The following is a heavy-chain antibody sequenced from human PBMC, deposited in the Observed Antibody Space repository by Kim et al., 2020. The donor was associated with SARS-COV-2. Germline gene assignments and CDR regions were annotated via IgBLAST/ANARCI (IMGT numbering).Heavy chain of an antibody. J-gene: IGHJ4*02. CDR3: ARGGENFDY. D-gene: IGHD1-26*01. Sequence: GSLRLSCVASGFTVNSNYMSWVRQAPGKGLEWVSVLYSGGGTFYADSVKGRFTISRDNSKNTLYLQMNSLRAEDTAVYYCARGGENFDYWGQGTLVTVSS. CDR1: GFTVNSNY. CDR2: LYSGGGT. V-gene: IGHV3-53*01.